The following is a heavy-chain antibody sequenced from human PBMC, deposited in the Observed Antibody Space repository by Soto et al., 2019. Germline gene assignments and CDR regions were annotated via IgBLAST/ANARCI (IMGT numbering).Heavy chain of an antibody. CDR1: GDSISANSAG. D-gene: IGHD3-16*01. CDR3: ARGGGVLDY. V-gene: IGHV6-1*01. Sequence: PSQTLSLTCAISGDSISANSAGLNWIRQSPSRGLEWLGRTYYRSKWFTDYAVSVKNRITINPDTSKNQISLQLNSVTPEDTAVYYCARGGGVLDYWGQGTLVTVSS. J-gene: IGHJ4*02. CDR2: TYYRSKWFT.